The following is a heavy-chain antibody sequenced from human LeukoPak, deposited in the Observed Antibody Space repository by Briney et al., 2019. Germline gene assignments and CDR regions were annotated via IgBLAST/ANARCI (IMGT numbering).Heavy chain of an antibody. J-gene: IGHJ5*02. CDR1: GGSISSYY. Sequence: SETLSLTCTVSGGSISSYYWSWIRQPPGKGLEWIGYIYYSGSTNYNPSLKSRVTISVDTSKNQFSLKLSSVTAADTAVYYCARDRTGTGTHWFDPWGQGTLVTVSS. D-gene: IGHD1-1*01. V-gene: IGHV4-59*01. CDR3: ARDRTGTGTHWFDP. CDR2: IYYSGST.